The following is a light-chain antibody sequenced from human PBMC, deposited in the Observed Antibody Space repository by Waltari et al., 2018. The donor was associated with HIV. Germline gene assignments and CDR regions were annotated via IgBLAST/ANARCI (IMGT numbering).Light chain of an antibody. CDR3: ATWDDSLKLWV. Sequence: QSVLTPPPSASGTPGPRVTLSCSGNSSHIRGNTLNWYQQPPGAAPKFLIYSNSQRPSGVPDRFSGSKSGTSASLAISGLQSEDEADYYCATWDDSLKLWVFGGGTKLTVL. V-gene: IGLV1-44*01. CDR2: SNS. J-gene: IGLJ3*02. CDR1: SSHIRGNT.